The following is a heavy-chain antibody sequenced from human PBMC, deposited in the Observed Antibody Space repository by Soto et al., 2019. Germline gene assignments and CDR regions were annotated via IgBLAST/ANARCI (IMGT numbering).Heavy chain of an antibody. CDR1: GFTFSSSA. Sequence: GGSLRLSCAASGFTFSSSAISWVRQAPGKGLEWVSAVSANGQGIYYADSVRGRFTISRDNSKNTVFLHMDSLSAEDTAIYYCAKASGRIRFLPDDFWGQGTLVTVS. CDR2: VSANGQGI. CDR3: AKASGRIRFLPDDF. D-gene: IGHD3-10*01. J-gene: IGHJ4*02. V-gene: IGHV3-23*01.